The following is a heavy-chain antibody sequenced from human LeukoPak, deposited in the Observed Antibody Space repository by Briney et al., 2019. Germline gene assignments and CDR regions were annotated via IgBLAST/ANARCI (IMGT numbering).Heavy chain of an antibody. CDR1: GFTFDDYY. Sequence: SLRLSCAASGFTFDDYYMHWVRQVPGKGLEWVSGISWNGYNIGYANSVKGRFTISRDSTANSLYLQMNSLRPEDTALYYCAKGAVWGSYTGEWDWGQGTLVIVSS. CDR2: ISWNGYNI. J-gene: IGHJ4*02. V-gene: IGHV3-9*01. CDR3: AKGAVWGSYTGEWD. D-gene: IGHD3-16*01.